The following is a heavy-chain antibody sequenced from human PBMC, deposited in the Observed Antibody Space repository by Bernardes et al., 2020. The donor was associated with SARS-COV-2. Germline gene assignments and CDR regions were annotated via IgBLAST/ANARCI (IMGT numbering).Heavy chain of an antibody. CDR2: IYYSGST. CDR3: ARDCSSTSWGYYYYYMDV. V-gene: IGHV4-39*07. D-gene: IGHD2-2*01. J-gene: IGHJ6*03. CDR1: GGSISSSSYY. Sequence: SETLSLTCTVSGGSISSSSYYWGWIRQPPGKGLEWIGSIYYSGSTYYNPSLKSRVTISVDTSKNQFSLKLSSVTAADTAVYYCARDCSSTSWGYYYYYMDVWGKGTTVTVSS.